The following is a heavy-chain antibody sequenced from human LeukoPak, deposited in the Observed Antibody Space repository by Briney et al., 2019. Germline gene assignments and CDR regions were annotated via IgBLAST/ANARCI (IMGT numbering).Heavy chain of an antibody. Sequence: GGSLRLSCAASGFTFSSYAMHWVRQAPGKGLEWAAVISYDGSNKYYADSVKGRFTISRDNSKNTLYLQMNSLRAEDTAVYYCARAYGSGSYCDYWGQGTLVTVSS. V-gene: IGHV3-30-3*01. CDR1: GFTFSSYA. D-gene: IGHD3-10*01. CDR3: ARAYGSGSYCDY. J-gene: IGHJ4*02. CDR2: ISYDGSNK.